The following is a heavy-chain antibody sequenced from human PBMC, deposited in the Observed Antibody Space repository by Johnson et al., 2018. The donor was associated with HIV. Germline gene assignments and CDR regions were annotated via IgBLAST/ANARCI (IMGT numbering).Heavy chain of an antibody. CDR1: GFTFSSYD. CDR3: ARHHITYYYTSGSPDAFDI. D-gene: IGHD3-10*01. CDR2: IGTAGDT. J-gene: IGHJ3*02. V-gene: IGHV3-13*01. Sequence: EVQLVESGGGLVQPGGSLRLSCAASGFTFSSYDMHWVRQATGKGLEWVSAIGTAGDTYYPGSVKGRFTISRENAKNSLYLQMNSLRAEDTAVYYCARHHITYYYTSGSPDAFDIWGQGTMVTVSS.